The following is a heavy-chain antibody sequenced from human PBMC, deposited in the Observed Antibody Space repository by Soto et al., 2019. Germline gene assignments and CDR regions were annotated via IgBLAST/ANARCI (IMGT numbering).Heavy chain of an antibody. CDR2: IYYSGTT. J-gene: IGHJ5*02. D-gene: IGHD3-10*01. CDR1: GGSISSINW. Sequence: WETLSLTCGVSGGSISSINWWSWVRQTPGKGLEWIGEIYYSGTTDYNPSLTSRVTMSIDKSKNQFFLNLTSVTAADTAVYYCARSSGASATYWFDACGQGTLVTVSS. CDR3: ARSSGASATYWFDA. V-gene: IGHV4-4*02.